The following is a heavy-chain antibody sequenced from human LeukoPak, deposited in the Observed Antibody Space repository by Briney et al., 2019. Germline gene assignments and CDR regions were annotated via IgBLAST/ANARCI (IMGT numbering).Heavy chain of an antibody. J-gene: IGHJ3*02. CDR3: ARPGYSSSWSAFDI. CDR1: GFTFSSYS. CDR2: ISSSSSTI. V-gene: IGHV3-48*01. Sequence: GGSLRLSCAASGFTFSSYSMNWVRQAPGKGLEWVSYISSSSSTIYYADSVKGRFTISRDNAKNSLYLQMNSLRAEDTAVYYCARPGYSSSWSAFDIWGQGTMVTVSS. D-gene: IGHD6-13*01.